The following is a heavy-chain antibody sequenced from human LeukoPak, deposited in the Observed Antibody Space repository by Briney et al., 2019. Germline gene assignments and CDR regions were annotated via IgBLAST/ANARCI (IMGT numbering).Heavy chain of an antibody. V-gene: IGHV3-21*06. J-gene: IGHJ4*02. CDR2: ITSSSRYI. CDR1: GFTFSTYS. D-gene: IGHD1-1*01. Sequence: GGSLRLSCAAPGFTFSTYSMNWVRQAPGKGLEWVSDITSSSRYIYYADSVKGRFTISRDNARNALYLQMNSLRAEDTAVYYCARDRGAATGTVSLDYWGQGTLVTVSS. CDR3: ARDRGAATGTVSLDY.